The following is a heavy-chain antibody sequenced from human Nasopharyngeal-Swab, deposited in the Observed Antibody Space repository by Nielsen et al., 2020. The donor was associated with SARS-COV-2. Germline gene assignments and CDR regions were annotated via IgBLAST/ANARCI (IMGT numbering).Heavy chain of an antibody. V-gene: IGHV3-21*01. D-gene: IGHD2-8*01. J-gene: IGHJ6*03. CDR3: ARDGNGYCTNGVCYTSYYYYYYMDV. Sequence: VRQAPGKGLEWVSSISSSSSYIYYADSVKGRFTISRDNAKNSLYLQMNSLRAEDTAVYYCARDGNGYCTNGVCYTSYYYYYYMDVWGQGTLVTVSS. CDR2: ISSSSSYI.